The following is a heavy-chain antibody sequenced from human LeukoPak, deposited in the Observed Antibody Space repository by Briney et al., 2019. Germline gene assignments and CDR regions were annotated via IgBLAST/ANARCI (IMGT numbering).Heavy chain of an antibody. CDR1: GFTFSSYA. Sequence: GGSLRLSCAASGFTFSSYAMHWVRQAPGKGLVWVTVIWPDGSIKYYADSVKGRFTVSRDNSKNTLYLQMNSLRAEDTAIYYCAKTNYKRTILVWFGEFVLDDNWGQGALVTVSS. CDR2: IWPDGSIK. J-gene: IGHJ4*02. D-gene: IGHD3-10*01. V-gene: IGHV3-33*08. CDR3: AKTNYKRTILVWFGEFVLDDN.